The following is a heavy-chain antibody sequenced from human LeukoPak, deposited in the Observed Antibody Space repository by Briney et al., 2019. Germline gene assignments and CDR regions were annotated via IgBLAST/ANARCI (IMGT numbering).Heavy chain of an antibody. V-gene: IGHV3-21*01. CDR1: GFTFSTYS. D-gene: IGHD3-9*01. J-gene: IGHJ4*02. CDR3: ARFDILTGPYSFDY. Sequence: GESLRLSCAASGFTFSTYSMNWVRQAPGKGLEWVSSISISSNYIYYADSVEGRFTISRDNAKNSLYLQVNSLRAEDTAVYYCARFDILTGPYSFDYWGQGSLVTVSS. CDR2: ISISSNYI.